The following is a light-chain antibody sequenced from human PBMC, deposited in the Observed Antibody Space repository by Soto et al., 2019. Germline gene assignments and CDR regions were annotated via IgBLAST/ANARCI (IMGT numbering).Light chain of an antibody. Sequence: DIQMTQSPSTLSGSVGDRVTITCRASQTISSWLAWYQQKPGKAPKFLIYAASRLQSGVPSRFSGSGSGTDFTLTISSLQPEDFATYYCQQANSFPITFGQGTRLEIK. CDR3: QQANSFPIT. V-gene: IGKV1-12*01. CDR1: QTISSW. CDR2: AAS. J-gene: IGKJ5*01.